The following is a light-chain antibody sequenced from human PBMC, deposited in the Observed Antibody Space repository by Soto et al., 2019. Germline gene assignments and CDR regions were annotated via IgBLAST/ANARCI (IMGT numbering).Light chain of an antibody. CDR2: GAS. J-gene: IGKJ1*01. CDR1: QSVSSSY. CDR3: QQYGSSSWT. V-gene: IGKV3-20*01. Sequence: ELVLTQSPGTLSLSPGERATLSCRASQSVSSSYLAWYQQKPGQAPGLLIYGASSRATGIPDRFSGSGSGTDFTLTISRLEPEDFAVYYCQQYGSSSWTFGQGTKVDIK.